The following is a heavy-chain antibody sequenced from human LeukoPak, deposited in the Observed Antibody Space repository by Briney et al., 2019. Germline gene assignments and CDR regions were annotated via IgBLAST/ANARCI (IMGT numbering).Heavy chain of an antibody. CDR3: ARDADSGGWKSDYYNGMDV. J-gene: IGHJ6*02. V-gene: IGHV3-21*01. D-gene: IGHD6-19*01. Sequence: GGSLRLSCAASGFTFSSYSMNWVRQAPGKGLEWVSFISSTSSYINYADSVKGRFTTSRDNAKNSLYLHMNSLRGEETAVYYCARDADSGGWKSDYYNGMDVWGQGTTVTVSS. CDR2: ISSTSSYI. CDR1: GFTFSSYS.